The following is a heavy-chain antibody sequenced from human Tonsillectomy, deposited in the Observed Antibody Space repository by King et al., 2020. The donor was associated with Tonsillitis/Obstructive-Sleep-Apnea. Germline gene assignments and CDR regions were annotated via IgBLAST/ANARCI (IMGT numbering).Heavy chain of an antibody. D-gene: IGHD3-22*01. Sequence: VQLVESGGGLVKPGGSLRLSCAASGFTFSNAWMNWVRQAPGKGLEWVGRIKSKIDGGTTDYTAPVKGRFTISRDDSKNTLYLQMNSLKTEDTAVYYCITAPSYDSSGGDYWGQGTLVTVSS. CDR2: IKSKIDGGTT. CDR1: GFTFSNAW. V-gene: IGHV3-15*07. J-gene: IGHJ4*02. CDR3: ITAPSYDSSGGDY.